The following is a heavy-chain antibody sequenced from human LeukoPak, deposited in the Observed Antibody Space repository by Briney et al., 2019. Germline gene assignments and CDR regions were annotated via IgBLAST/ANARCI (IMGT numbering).Heavy chain of an antibody. CDR2: ISSSSTI. V-gene: IGHV3-69-1*01. CDR3: SSEAAGGYFDY. CDR1: GFTFSSYS. Sequence: GGSLRLSCAASGFTFSSYSMNWVRQAPGKGLEWVSSISSSSTIYYADSVKGRFTISRDNAKNSLYLQMNSLRAEDTAVYYCSSEAAGGYFDYWGQGTLVTVSS. D-gene: IGHD6-13*01. J-gene: IGHJ4*02.